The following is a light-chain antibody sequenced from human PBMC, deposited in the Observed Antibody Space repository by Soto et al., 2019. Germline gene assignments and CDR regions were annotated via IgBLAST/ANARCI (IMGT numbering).Light chain of an antibody. CDR1: QSVDTN. J-gene: IGKJ5*01. Sequence: VITQSPFTLSVSKGETATLSCRASQSVDTNLAWYQQRPGQAPRLLIYGASSRATGIPDRFSGSGSGTDFTLTISRLEPEDFAVYYCQQYGSSLITFGQGTRLAI. CDR3: QQYGSSLIT. V-gene: IGKV3-20*01. CDR2: GAS.